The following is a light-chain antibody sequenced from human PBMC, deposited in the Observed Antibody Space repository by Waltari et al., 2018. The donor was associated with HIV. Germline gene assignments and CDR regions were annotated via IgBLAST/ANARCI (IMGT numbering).Light chain of an antibody. J-gene: IGKJ1*01. CDR2: GAS. Sequence: EIVMTQSPASLSVSPGERATLSCRASQSVSNNLAWYQQKPGQAPTLLIYGASTRATGISARFSGSGSGTEFTLTISSLQSEDFAVYYCQQYNNWPPWTFGQGTKVEIK. CDR1: QSVSNN. CDR3: QQYNNWPPWT. V-gene: IGKV3-15*01.